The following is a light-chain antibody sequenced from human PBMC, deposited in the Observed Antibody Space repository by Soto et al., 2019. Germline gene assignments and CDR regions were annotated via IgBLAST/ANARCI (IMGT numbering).Light chain of an antibody. CDR1: QSVDND. Sequence: EIVMTQSPATLSVSPGDRATLSCRASQSVDNDLAWYQQKPGQPPRLLIYDASTRATGIPARFSGSQSGTEFTLTISSLLSEDFVVYYCQQRTDRPPWTFGQGTKLESK. CDR3: QQRTDRPPWT. J-gene: IGKJ1*01. V-gene: IGKV3D-15*01. CDR2: DAS.